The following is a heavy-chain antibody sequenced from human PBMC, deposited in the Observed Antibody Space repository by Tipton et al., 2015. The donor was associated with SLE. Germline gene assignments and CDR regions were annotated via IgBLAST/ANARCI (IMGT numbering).Heavy chain of an antibody. CDR2: ISGSGGST. V-gene: IGHV3-23*01. Sequence: SLRLSCAASGFTFNTYAMNWVRQAPGKGLEWVSFISGSGGSTHYADSVKGRFTISRDDSKNTLYLQMNSLRAEDTAVYYCAKDVAQWRVRSFYFDYWGQGTLVTVSS. CDR1: GFTFNTYA. CDR3: AKDVAQWRVRSFYFDY. J-gene: IGHJ4*02. D-gene: IGHD6-19*01.